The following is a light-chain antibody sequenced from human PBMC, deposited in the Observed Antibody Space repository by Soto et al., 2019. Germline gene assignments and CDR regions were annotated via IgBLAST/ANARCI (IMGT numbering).Light chain of an antibody. V-gene: IGKV1-5*01. CDR2: DAS. Sequence: DIQMTQSPSSLSASVGDRVTITCRASQSVSGWLAWYQQKPGEAPKLLIYDASALPRGVPSRFSGSGSGTKFTLTIASLQPDDFATYYCQQYETFSGTFGPGTKVDIK. CDR3: QQYETFSGT. J-gene: IGKJ1*01. CDR1: QSVSGW.